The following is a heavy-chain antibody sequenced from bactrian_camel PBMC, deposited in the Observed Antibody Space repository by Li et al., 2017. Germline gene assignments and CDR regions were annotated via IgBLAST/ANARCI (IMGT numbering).Heavy chain of an antibody. CDR3: ARCLARDSDYRRADEYGF. J-gene: IGHJ4*01. D-gene: IGHD2*01. CDR2: IGSDASA. CDR1: GYNYRSYC. Sequence: LVESGGGSVQPGGSQKLSCSATGYNYRSYCLGWVRQGPGKEREAVAAIGSDASAIYADSVKGRFTISRDLGTNTLYLQLDTLKPEDTAMYRCARCLARDSDYRRADEYGFWGQGTQVTVS. V-gene: IGHV3S67*01.